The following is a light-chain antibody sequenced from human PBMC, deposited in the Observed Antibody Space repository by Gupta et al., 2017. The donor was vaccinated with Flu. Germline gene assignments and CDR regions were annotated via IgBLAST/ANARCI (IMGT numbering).Light chain of an antibody. Sequence: QSALTPPPSASGSPGQSVAISCTGTSNDVGAYNYVSWYQQHPGKAPKLMIYEVNKRPSGVPDRFSGSKSGNTASLTVSGLQAEDEADYFCASYAGSTNFYVFGTGTKVTVL. CDR1: SNDVGAYNY. J-gene: IGLJ1*01. CDR3: ASYAGSTNFYV. CDR2: EVN. V-gene: IGLV2-8*01.